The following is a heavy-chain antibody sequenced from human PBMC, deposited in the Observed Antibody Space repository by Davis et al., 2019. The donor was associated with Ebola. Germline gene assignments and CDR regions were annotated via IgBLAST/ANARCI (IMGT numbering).Heavy chain of an antibody. V-gene: IGHV1-18*04. CDR2: IRTYDGNT. D-gene: IGHD3-10*01. CDR1: GYTFINYG. CDR3: ARDPPPLIIMVRGRLDP. J-gene: IGHJ5*02. Sequence: ASVKVSCKASGYTFINYGITWVRQAPGKSLAWLGWIRTYDGNTNYAQKLQDRVTMTTDTSTSTAYMELRSLRSDDTAVYYCARDPPPLIIMVRGRLDPWGQGTLVTVSS.